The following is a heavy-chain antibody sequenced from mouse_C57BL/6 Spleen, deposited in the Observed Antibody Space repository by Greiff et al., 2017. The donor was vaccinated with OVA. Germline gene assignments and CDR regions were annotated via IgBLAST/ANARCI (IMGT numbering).Heavy chain of an antibody. CDR1: GFSLSTSGMG. CDR2: IYWDDDK. D-gene: IGHD1-1*01. J-gene: IGHJ1*03. Sequence: QVTLKVSGPGILQSSQTLSLTCSFSGFSLSTSGMGVSWIRQPSGKGLEWLAHIYWDDDKRYNPSLKSRLTISKDTSRNQVFLKITSVDTADTATYYCARSGYYYGSSYGWYFDVWGTGTTVTVSS. CDR3: ARSGYYYGSSYGWYFDV. V-gene: IGHV8-12*01.